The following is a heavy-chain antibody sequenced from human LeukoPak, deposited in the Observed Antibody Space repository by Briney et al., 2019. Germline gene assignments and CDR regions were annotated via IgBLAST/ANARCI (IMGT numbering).Heavy chain of an antibody. D-gene: IGHD2-15*01. CDR2: INWNGTRT. CDR3: ARDVGSAINYYFDL. V-gene: IGHV3-20*04. CDR1: GFTFDDNG. J-gene: IGHJ4*02. Sequence: PGGSLRLSCAASGFTFDDNGMSWVRQAPGKGLEWVSGINWNGTRTGYADSVKGRFTISRDNAKNSLYLQMNSLRAEDTAFYYCARDVGSAINYYFDLWGQGTLVTVSS.